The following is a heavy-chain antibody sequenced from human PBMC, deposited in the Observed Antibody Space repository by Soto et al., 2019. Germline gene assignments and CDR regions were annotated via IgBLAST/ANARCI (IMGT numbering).Heavy chain of an antibody. D-gene: IGHD3-10*01. CDR1: GGTFSSYA. V-gene: IGHV1-69*06. CDR2: IIPIFGTA. CDR3: GYYYGSGSYRYGMAV. Sequence: QVQLVQSGAEVKKPGSSEKVSCKASGGTFSSYAISWVRQAPGQGLEWMGGIIPIFGTANYAQKFQGRVTITADKSTSTAYMELSSLRSEDTDVYYCGYYYGSGSYRYGMAVWGQGTTVTVSS. J-gene: IGHJ6*02.